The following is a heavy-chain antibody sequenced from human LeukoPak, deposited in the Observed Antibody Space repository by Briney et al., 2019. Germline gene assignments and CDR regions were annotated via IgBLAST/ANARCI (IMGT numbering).Heavy chain of an antibody. CDR2: ISTRSRAI. CDR3: ATDFTY. J-gene: IGHJ4*02. CDR1: GFTFSSYN. D-gene: IGHD3/OR15-3a*01. V-gene: IGHV3-48*01. Sequence: GGSLRLSCAASGFTFSSYNMNWVRQAPGKGLEWVSYISTRSRAIYYADSVKGRFTISRDNAKNSLYVQINSLRVEDTAVYYCATDFTYWGQGTLVTVSS.